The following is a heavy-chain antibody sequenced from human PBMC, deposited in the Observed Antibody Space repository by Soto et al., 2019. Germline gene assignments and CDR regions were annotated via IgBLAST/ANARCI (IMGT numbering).Heavy chain of an antibody. CDR3: ASLSNMVATFYHGAFDI. V-gene: IGHV4-39*01. Sequence: SETLSPTWTVFGGSPRSGDYYWGWIRQPPGKGLEGIGGIYYSGSTHHNPSPKRPVTIAVDTSKTQFSLKRSSVTAADTAVYYCASLSNMVATFYHGAFDIWGQGTMVTVSS. CDR2: IYYSGST. CDR1: GGSPRSGDYY. J-gene: IGHJ3*02. D-gene: IGHD5-12*01.